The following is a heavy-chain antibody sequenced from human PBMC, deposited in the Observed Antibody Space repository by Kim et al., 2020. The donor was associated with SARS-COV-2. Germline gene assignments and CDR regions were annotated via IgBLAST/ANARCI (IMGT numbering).Heavy chain of an antibody. D-gene: IGHD1-1*01. Sequence: TNYNPSLKSRVTISVDTSKTQFSLKLSSVTAADTAVYYCARGRLENWFDPWGQGTLVTVSS. V-gene: IGHV4-34*01. J-gene: IGHJ5*02. CDR2: T. CDR3: ARGRLENWFDP.